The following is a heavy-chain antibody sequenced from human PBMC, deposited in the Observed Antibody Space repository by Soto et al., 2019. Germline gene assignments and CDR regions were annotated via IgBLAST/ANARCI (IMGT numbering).Heavy chain of an antibody. CDR3: ARDLPEYYDYVWGSYRPRHYYYYGMDV. V-gene: IGHV1-2*02. J-gene: IGHJ6*02. CDR2: INPNSGGT. D-gene: IGHD3-16*02. Sequence: ASVKVSCKASGYTFTGYYMHWVRQAPGQGLEWMGWINPNSGGTNYAQKFQGRVTTTRDTSISTAYMELSRLRSDDTAVYYCARDLPEYYDYVWGSYRPRHYYYYGMDVWGQGTTVTVSS. CDR1: GYTFTGYY.